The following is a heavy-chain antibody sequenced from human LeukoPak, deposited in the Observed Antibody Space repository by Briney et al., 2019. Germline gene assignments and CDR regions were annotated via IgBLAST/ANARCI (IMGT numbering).Heavy chain of an antibody. J-gene: IGHJ6*02. CDR2: ISSKAYGGTT. CDR1: GFTFGDYA. V-gene: IGHV3-49*04. CDR3: TFVAAAGNYYYYGMDV. Sequence: LRLSCTASGFTFGDYAMSWVRHAPGKGGEGVGFISSKAYGGTTESAASVKGRFTISRDDSKSIAYLQMNSLKTEDSAVYYCTFVAAAGNYYYYGMDVWGQGTTVTVSS. D-gene: IGHD6-13*01.